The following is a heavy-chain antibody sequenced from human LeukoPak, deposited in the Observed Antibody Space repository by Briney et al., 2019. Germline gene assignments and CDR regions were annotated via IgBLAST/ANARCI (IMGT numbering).Heavy chain of an antibody. CDR2: IYYSGST. CDR3: ARGGGNGGGWVGHYYYMDV. J-gene: IGHJ6*03. Sequence: PSETLSLTCTVSGGSISSDSYYWGWIRQPPGKGLEWIGYIYYSGSTNYNPSLKSRVTISEDTSKNQFALKLSSVTAADPAVYYCARGGGNGGGWVGHYYYMDVWGKGTTVTVSS. V-gene: IGHV4-61*01. CDR1: GGSISSDSYY. D-gene: IGHD4-23*01.